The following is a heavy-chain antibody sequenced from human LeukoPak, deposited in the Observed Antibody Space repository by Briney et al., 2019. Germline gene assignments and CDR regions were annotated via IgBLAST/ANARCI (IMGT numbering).Heavy chain of an antibody. V-gene: IGHV4-61*01. CDR1: GGSVSSNIYY. D-gene: IGHD6-13*01. CDR2: IYYSGST. Sequence: SETLSLTCTVSGGSVSSNIYYWNWIRQPPGKGLEWIGYIYYSGSTNYNPSLKSRVTISVDTSKNQFSLKLTSLTAADTAVYFCAASIAAAGTKVIGAFDIWGQGTMVTVSS. J-gene: IGHJ3*02. CDR3: AASIAAAGTKVIGAFDI.